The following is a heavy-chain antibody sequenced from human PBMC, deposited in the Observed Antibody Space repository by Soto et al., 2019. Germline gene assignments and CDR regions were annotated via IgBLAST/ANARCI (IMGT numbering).Heavy chain of an antibody. CDR1: GFTFSSYS. CDR3: ARDCPGSSTTCYGNEWFDS. J-gene: IGHJ5*01. Sequence: EVQLVESGGGLVQPGGSLRLSCAASGFTFSSYSMNWVRQAPGKGLEWVSYISSSRSTIYYADAVKGRFTISRDNAKNLLYLQMNSLRAEDTAVYYCARDCPGSSTTCYGNEWFDSWGQGTLVTVSS. D-gene: IGHD2-2*01. V-gene: IGHV3-48*01. CDR2: ISSSRSTI.